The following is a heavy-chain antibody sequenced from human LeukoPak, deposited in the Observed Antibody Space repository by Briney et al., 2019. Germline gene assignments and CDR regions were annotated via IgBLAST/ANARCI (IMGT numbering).Heavy chain of an antibody. V-gene: IGHV4-39*01. CDR1: GGSISSSSYY. D-gene: IGHD5-18*01. CDR3: ARHAGGVGLPNWFDP. J-gene: IGHJ5*02. Sequence: SETLSLTCTVSGGSISSSSYYWGWIRQPPGKGLEWIGCIYYSGSTYYHPSLKSRVTISVDTSKNQFALKLSSVTAADTAVYYCARHAGGVGLPNWFDPWGQGTLVTVSS. CDR2: IYYSGST.